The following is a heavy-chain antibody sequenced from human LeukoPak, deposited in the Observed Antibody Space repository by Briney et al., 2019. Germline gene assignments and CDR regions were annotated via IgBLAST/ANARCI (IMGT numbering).Heavy chain of an antibody. J-gene: IGHJ2*01. D-gene: IGHD4-17*01. CDR3: ARGTVTTRSYWYFDL. Sequence: GGSLRLSCAASGFTFSSYGMHWVRQAPGKGLEWVAFIRYDGSNKYYADSVKGRFTISRDNSKNTLYLQMNSLRAEDTAVYYCARGTVTTRSYWYFDLWGRGTLVTVSP. V-gene: IGHV3-30*02. CDR1: GFTFSSYG. CDR2: IRYDGSNK.